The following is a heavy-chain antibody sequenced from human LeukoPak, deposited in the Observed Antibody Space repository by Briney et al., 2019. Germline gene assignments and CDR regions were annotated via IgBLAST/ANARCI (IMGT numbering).Heavy chain of an antibody. CDR1: GFTVSSNY. V-gene: IGHV3-53*01. Sequence: GGSLRLSCAASGFTVSSNYMSWVRQAPGKGLGWVSVIYSGGSTYYADSVKGRFTISRDNSKNTLYLQMNSLRAEDTAVYYCARVLVATGYYYYYYMDVWGKGTTVTVSS. CDR2: IYSGGST. D-gene: IGHD5-12*01. CDR3: ARVLVATGYYYYYYMDV. J-gene: IGHJ6*03.